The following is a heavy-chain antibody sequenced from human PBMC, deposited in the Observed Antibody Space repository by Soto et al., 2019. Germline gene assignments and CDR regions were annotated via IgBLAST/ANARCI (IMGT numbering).Heavy chain of an antibody. Sequence: SETLSLTCAVYGGSFSGYYWSWIRQPPGKGLEWIGEINHSGSTNYNPSLKSRVTISVDTSKNQFSLKLSSVTAADTAVYYCARRRVRGVIITKYYFDYWGQGTLVTVSS. D-gene: IGHD3-10*01. CDR3: ARRRVRGVIITKYYFDY. V-gene: IGHV4-34*01. J-gene: IGHJ4*02. CDR2: INHSGST. CDR1: GGSFSGYY.